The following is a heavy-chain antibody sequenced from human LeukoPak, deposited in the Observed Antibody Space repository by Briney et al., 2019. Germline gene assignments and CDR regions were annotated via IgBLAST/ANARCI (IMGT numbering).Heavy chain of an antibody. J-gene: IGHJ3*02. CDR1: GFTFSSYA. CDR3: ARGSGYYYDAFDI. Sequence: GRSLRLSCAASGFTFSSYAMHWVRQAPGKGLEGVAVISYDGSNKYYADSVKGRFTISRDNSKNTLYLQMNSLRAEDTAVYYCARGSGYYYDAFDIWGQGTMVTVSS. V-gene: IGHV3-30*04. D-gene: IGHD3-22*01. CDR2: ISYDGSNK.